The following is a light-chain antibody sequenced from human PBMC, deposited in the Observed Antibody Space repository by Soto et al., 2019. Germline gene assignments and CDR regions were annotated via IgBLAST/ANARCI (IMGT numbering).Light chain of an antibody. J-gene: IGKJ4*01. CDR3: QQYGSSFFT. CDR1: QSVSSSY. Sequence: EIVLTQSPGTLSLSPAERATLSCRASQSVSSSYLAWYQQKPGQAPRLLIYGASSRATGIPDRFSGSGSGTDFTLTISRLEPEDFAVYYCQQYGSSFFTFGGGTKVEIK. CDR2: GAS. V-gene: IGKV3-20*01.